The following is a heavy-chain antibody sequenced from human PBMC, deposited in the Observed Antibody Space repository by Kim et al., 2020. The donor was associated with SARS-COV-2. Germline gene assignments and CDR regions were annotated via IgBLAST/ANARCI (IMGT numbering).Heavy chain of an antibody. CDR2: ISSSSSYI. V-gene: IGHV3-21*01. CDR3: ARDRPNGIVATAYYYYGMDV. J-gene: IGHJ6*02. Sequence: GGSLRLSCAASGFTFSSYSMNWVRQAPGKGLEWVSSISSSSSYIYYADSVKGRFTISRDNAKNSLYLQMNSLRAEDTAVYYCARDRPNGIVATAYYYYGMDVWGQGTTVTVSS. CDR1: GFTFSSYS. D-gene: IGHD5-12*01.